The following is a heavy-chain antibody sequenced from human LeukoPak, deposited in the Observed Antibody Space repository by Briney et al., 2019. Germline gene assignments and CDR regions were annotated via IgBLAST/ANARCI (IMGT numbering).Heavy chain of an antibody. CDR1: GYTFTGYY. CDR3: AREMSGSPDAYDI. D-gene: IGHD1-26*01. J-gene: IGHJ3*02. V-gene: IGHV1-2*02. Sequence: ASVKVSCKASGYTFTGYYIHWVRQAPGQGLEWMGWINPNTGGTNYAQKFQGRVTMTRDTSISTAYMELRSLTSDDTAVYYWAREMSGSPDAYDIWGQGTMVTVSS. CDR2: INPNTGGT.